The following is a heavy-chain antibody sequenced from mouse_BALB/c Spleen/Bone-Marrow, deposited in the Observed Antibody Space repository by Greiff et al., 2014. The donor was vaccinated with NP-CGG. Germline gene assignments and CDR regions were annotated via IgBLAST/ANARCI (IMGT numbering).Heavy chain of an antibody. J-gene: IGHJ3*01. CDR1: GFTFSSHA. CDR2: ISSGGST. Sequence: EVQLVESGGGLVKPGGSLKLSCAASGFTFSSHAMSWVRQTPEKRLEWVASISSGGSTYYPDSVKGRFTISRDNARNILYLQMSSLRSEDTAMYYCAKRGAYGNFWFAYWGQGTLVTVSA. CDR3: AKRGAYGNFWFAY. V-gene: IGHV5-6-5*01. D-gene: IGHD2-10*02.